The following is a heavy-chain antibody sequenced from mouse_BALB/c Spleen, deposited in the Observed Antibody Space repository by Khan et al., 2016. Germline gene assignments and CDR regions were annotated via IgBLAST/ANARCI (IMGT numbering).Heavy chain of an antibody. V-gene: IGHV11-2*02. J-gene: IGHJ1*01. Sequence: EVQLLETGGGLVQPGGSRGLSCEGSGFTFSGFWMSWVRQTPGKTLVWIGDINSDGSAINYDPSIKDRFTIFRDNDKSTLYLQMSNVRSEDTATYFCMRYGNYWYFDVWGAGTTVTVSS. CDR2: INSDGSAI. CDR1: GFTFSGFW. D-gene: IGHD2-1*01. CDR3: MRYGNYWYFDV.